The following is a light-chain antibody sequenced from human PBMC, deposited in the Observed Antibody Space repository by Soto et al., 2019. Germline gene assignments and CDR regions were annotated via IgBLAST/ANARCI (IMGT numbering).Light chain of an antibody. CDR1: QSISSW. Sequence: DIQMTHSHSPLSASVGARVTITCRASQSISSWLAWYQQKPGKAPKLLIYDASTLESGVSSRFSGTGSETECTLTITDLQADDLATYFCHQYKTYSTFGQGTKVDI. V-gene: IGKV1-5*01. CDR2: DAS. J-gene: IGKJ1*01. CDR3: HQYKTYST.